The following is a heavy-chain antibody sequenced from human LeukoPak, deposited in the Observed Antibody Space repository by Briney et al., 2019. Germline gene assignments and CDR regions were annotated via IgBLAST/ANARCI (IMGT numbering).Heavy chain of an antibody. J-gene: IGHJ4*02. CDR3: TRGGRLEFDY. Sequence: EASVKVSCKASGYSFSAYYMHWVRQATAQGLEWMGWIDPSSGTSYAQKFQGRVTMTRDTSISTAHMELSRLTSDDTAVYYCTRGGRLEFDYWGQGSLVTVSS. CDR1: GYSFSAYY. V-gene: IGHV1-2*02. CDR2: IDPSSGT. D-gene: IGHD2-15*01.